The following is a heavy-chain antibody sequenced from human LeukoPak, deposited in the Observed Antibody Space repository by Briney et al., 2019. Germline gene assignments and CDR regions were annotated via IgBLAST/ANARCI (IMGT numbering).Heavy chain of an antibody. Sequence: PSETLSLTCTVSGGSISSCYWSWIRQPAGKGLEWIGRIYITGSTNYNPSLKSRVTISVDTSKNQFSLKLSSVTAADTAVYYCARISSGWYDAFDIWGQGTMVTVSS. D-gene: IGHD6-19*01. J-gene: IGHJ3*02. CDR2: IYITGST. CDR3: ARISSGWYDAFDI. CDR1: GGSISSCY. V-gene: IGHV4-4*07.